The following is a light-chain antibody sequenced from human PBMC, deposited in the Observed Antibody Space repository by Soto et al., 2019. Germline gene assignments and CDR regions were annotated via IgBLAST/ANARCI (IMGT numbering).Light chain of an antibody. CDR1: SSDVGGSNY. CDR2: DVS. J-gene: IGLJ1*01. V-gene: IGLV2-14*03. CDR3: NSYTSNNTVV. Sequence: QSVLTQPASVSGSPGQSITISCTGTSSDVGGSNYVSWYQHHPGKAPKLIIYDVSHRPSGVSNRFSGSKSGNTASLTISELQAEDEADYYCNSYTSNNTVVFGTGTKLTVL.